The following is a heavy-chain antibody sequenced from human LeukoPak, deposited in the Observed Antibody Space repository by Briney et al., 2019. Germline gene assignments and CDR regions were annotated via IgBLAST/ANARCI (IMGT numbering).Heavy chain of an antibody. CDR3: AKAPVTTCRGAYCYPFDY. Sequence: GGSLRLSCAASGFTFSSYSMNWVRQAPGKGLEWVSSISSSSSYIYYADSVKGRFTISRDSSKNTLFLQMNRLRPEDAAVYYCAKAPVTTCRGAYCYPFDYWGQGTLVTVSS. CDR2: ISSSSSYI. J-gene: IGHJ4*02. CDR1: GFTFSSYS. D-gene: IGHD2-21*01. V-gene: IGHV3-21*04.